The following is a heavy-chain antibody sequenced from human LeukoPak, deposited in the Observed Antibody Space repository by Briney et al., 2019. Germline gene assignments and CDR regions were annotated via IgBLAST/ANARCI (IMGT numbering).Heavy chain of an antibody. CDR3: AKDYDFWRSENFQH. D-gene: IGHD3-3*01. Sequence: GGSLRLSCAASGFTFSSYWMSWVRQAPGKGLEWVSAISGSGGSTYYADSVKGRFTISRDNSKNTLYLQMNSLRAEDTAVYYCAKDYDFWRSENFQHWGQGTLVTVSS. V-gene: IGHV3-23*01. J-gene: IGHJ1*01. CDR1: GFTFSSYW. CDR2: ISGSGGST.